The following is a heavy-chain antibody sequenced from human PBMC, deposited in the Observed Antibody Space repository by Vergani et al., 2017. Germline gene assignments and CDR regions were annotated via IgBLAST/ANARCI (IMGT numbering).Heavy chain of an antibody. D-gene: IGHD5-12*01. Sequence: EVQVVETGGGLVQPGGSLRLSCAASGFSFSGYWMHWVRQSPEKGLVWVSRIKSDGSITNYADSVKGRFTISRDNAKNTLYLEMNSLRGDDTAIYYCVRARCSGPCFMSNWFYSWGQGTLVTVSS. CDR3: VRARCSGPCFMSNWFYS. J-gene: IGHJ5*01. CDR1: GFSFSGYW. CDR2: IKSDGSIT. V-gene: IGHV3-74*02.